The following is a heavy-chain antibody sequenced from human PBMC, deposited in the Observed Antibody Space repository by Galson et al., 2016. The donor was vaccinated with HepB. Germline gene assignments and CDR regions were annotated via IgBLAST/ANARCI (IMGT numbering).Heavy chain of an antibody. CDR1: GFTFSSYG. V-gene: IGHV3-23*01. CDR3: AKAPEPSCMGALCYELDA. D-gene: IGHD2-8*02. CDR2: ISGSGGNT. Sequence: SLRLSCAASGFTFSSYGMSWVRQAPRKGLEWVSGISGSGGNTYYADSVKGRFTISRDNSKNPLYLQMNSLRAEDTAVYYRAKAPEPSCMGALCYELDAWGQGTPVTVSS. J-gene: IGHJ5*02.